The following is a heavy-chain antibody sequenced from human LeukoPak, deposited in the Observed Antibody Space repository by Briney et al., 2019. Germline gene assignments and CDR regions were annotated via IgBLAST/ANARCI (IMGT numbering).Heavy chain of an antibody. CDR3: AKVLMVYAPVPFDY. D-gene: IGHD2-8*01. CDR2: IYHSGST. Sequence: SETLSLTCTVSGYSISSGYYWGWIRQPPGKGLEWIGSIYHSGSTYYNPSLKSRATISVDTSKNQFSLKLSSVTAADTAVYYCAKVLMVYAPVPFDYWGQGTLVTVSS. J-gene: IGHJ4*02. CDR1: GYSISSGYY. V-gene: IGHV4-38-2*02.